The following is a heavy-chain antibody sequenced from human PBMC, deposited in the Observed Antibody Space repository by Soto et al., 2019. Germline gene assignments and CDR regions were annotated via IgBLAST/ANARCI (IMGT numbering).Heavy chain of an antibody. V-gene: IGHV1-69*13. CDR2: IIPIFGTA. Sequence: VKVSCKASGGTFSSYAISWVRQAPGQGLEWMGGIIPIFGTANYAQKFQGRVTITADESTSTAYMELSSLRSEDTAVYYCARGHHVLRFLEWSPPFDDWGQGTLVTVSS. D-gene: IGHD3-3*01. CDR1: GGTFSSYA. J-gene: IGHJ4*02. CDR3: ARGHHVLRFLEWSPPFDD.